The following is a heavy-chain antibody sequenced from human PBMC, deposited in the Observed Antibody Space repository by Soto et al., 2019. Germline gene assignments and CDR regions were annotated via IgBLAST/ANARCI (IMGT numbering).Heavy chain of an antibody. D-gene: IGHD3-22*01. CDR2: ISGSGGST. CDR3: AKGVYYYDSSGYHNYFDY. CDR1: GFTFSSYA. V-gene: IGHV3-23*01. Sequence: PGGSLRLSXAASGFTFSSYAMSWVRQAPGKGLEWVSAISGSGGSTYYADSVKGRFTISRDNSKNTLYLQMNSLRAEDTAVYYCAKGVYYYDSSGYHNYFDYWGQGTLVTVSS. J-gene: IGHJ4*02.